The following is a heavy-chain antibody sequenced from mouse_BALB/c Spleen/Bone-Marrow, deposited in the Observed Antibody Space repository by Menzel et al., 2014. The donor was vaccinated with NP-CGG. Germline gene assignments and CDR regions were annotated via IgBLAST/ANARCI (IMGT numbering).Heavy chain of an antibody. CDR3: TSARPGGFAY. CDR1: GYTFTNYY. V-gene: IGHV1S81*02. Sequence: LQQSGAELVKPGASVKLSCKASGYTFTNYYMYWVKQRPGQGLEWIGEINPSNGGPNFNEKFKSKATLTVDKSSSTAYMQLSSLTSEDSAVYYCTSARPGGFAYWGQGTLVTVSA. CDR2: INPSNGGP. J-gene: IGHJ3*01. D-gene: IGHD4-1*01.